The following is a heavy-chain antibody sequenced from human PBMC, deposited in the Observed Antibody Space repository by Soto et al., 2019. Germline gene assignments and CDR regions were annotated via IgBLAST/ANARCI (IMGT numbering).Heavy chain of an antibody. CDR1: GFNFSSYW. D-gene: IGHD3-10*01. J-gene: IGHJ6*02. CDR2: INSDGSST. V-gene: IGHV3-74*01. CDR3: ASSGYYYGSGSPYYYYGMDV. Sequence: PGGSMRVSCAASGFNFSSYWMHWVRHAPGKGLVWVSRINSDGSSTSYADSVKGRFTISRDNAKNTLYLQMNSLRAEDTAVYYCASSGYYYGSGSPYYYYGMDVWGQGTTVTVSS.